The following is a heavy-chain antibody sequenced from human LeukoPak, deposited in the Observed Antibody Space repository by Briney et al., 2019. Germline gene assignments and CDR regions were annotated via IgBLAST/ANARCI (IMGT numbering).Heavy chain of an antibody. CDR2: ISAYNGNT. D-gene: IGHD3-22*01. Sequence: EASVKVSCKASGYTFTSYGISWVRQAPGQGLEWMGWISAYNGNTNYAQKLQGRVTMTTDTSTSTAYMELRSLRSDDTAVYYSARDPPLPITMIVEEGDAFDIWGQGTMVTVSS. J-gene: IGHJ3*02. V-gene: IGHV1-18*01. CDR1: GYTFTSYG. CDR3: ARDPPLPITMIVEEGDAFDI.